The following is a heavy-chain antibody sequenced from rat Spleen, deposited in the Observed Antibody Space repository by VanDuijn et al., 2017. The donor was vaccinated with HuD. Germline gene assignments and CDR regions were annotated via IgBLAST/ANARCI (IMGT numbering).Heavy chain of an antibody. V-gene: IGHV5-22*01. CDR3: ARLGGILFDY. CDR1: GFTFRDYF. CDR2: NSYEGSTT. Sequence: EVQLVESGGGLVQPGRSLKLSCAASGFTFRDYFMAWVRQAPKKGLEWVAYNSYEGSTTNYGDSVKGRFTISRDNAKNTQYLQMDSLRSEDTATYYCARLGGILFDYWGQGVMVTVSS. D-gene: IGHD3-8*01. J-gene: IGHJ2*01.